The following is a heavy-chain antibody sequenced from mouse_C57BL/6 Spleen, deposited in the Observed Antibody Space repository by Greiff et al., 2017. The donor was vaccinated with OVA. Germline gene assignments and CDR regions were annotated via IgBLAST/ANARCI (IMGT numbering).Heavy chain of an antibody. Sequence: VQLKESGGGLVQPGESLKLSCESNEYEFPSHDMSWVRQTPVQRLELVAAINSDGGSTYYPDTMERRFTFSGDNTYKTLYLQMSSLRSEDTAVYYCAKQSRGGFFDVWGTGTTVTVSS. CDR1: EYEFPSHD. V-gene: IGHV5-2*01. CDR3: AKQSRGGFFDV. CDR2: INSDGGST. J-gene: IGHJ1*03.